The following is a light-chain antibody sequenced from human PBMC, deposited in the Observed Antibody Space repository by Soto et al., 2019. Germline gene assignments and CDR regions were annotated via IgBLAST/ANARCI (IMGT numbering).Light chain of an antibody. J-gene: IGKJ5*01. V-gene: IGKV3-20*01. CDR3: QQYGSSPRT. CDR2: GAS. Sequence: EIVLTQSPGTLSLSPGERATLSCRASQSVSSIYLAWYQQKPRQAPRLLIYGASSRATGIPDRFSGSGSGTDFTLTISRLEPEDFVVYYCQQYGSSPRTFGQGTRLEIK. CDR1: QSVSSIY.